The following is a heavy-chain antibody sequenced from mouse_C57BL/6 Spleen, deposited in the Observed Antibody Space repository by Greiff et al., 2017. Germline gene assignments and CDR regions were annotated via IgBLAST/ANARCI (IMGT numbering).Heavy chain of an antibody. J-gene: IGHJ1*03. V-gene: IGHV3-8*01. CDR1: GYSITSDY. CDR3: ARRGLYDYDVWYFDV. D-gene: IGHD2-4*01. CDR2: ISYSGST. Sequence: EVKLVESGPGLAKPSQTLSLTCSVTGYSITSDYWNWIRKFPGNKLEYMGYISYSGSTYYNPSLKSRISITRDTSKNQYYLQLNSVTTEDTATYYCARRGLYDYDVWYFDVWGTGTTVTVSS.